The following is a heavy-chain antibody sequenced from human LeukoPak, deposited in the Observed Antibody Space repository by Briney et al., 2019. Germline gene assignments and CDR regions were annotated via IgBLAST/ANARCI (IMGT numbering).Heavy chain of an antibody. D-gene: IGHD2-21*02. CDR3: ARGPIGGVVLGTALGYFDP. CDR2: IYHSGGT. J-gene: IGHJ5*02. Sequence: SQTLSLTCSVSGGSIYGSGWHWSWLRQPPGKGLEWIGYIYHSGGTYISPPLTSRVSISVDRFNNQFFLYLNYATDADTAVYYCARGPIGGVVLGTALGYFDPWGQGTLVTVSS. CDR1: GGSIYGSGWH. V-gene: IGHV4-30-2*01.